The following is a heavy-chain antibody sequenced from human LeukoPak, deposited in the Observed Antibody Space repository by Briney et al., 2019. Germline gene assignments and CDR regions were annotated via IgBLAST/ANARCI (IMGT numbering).Heavy chain of an antibody. CDR3: ARGGYSGYDAFDY. J-gene: IGHJ4*02. V-gene: IGHV4-59*01. Sequence: SETLSLTCTVSGGSISSYYWSWIRQPPGKGLEWIGYIYYSGSTNYNPSLKSRVTISVDTSKNQFSLKLSPVTAADTAVYYCARGGYSGYDAFDYWGQGTLVTVSS. D-gene: IGHD5-12*01. CDR1: GGSISSYY. CDR2: IYYSGST.